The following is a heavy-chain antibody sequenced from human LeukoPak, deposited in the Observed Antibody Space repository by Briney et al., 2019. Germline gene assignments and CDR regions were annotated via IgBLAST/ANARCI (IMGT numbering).Heavy chain of an antibody. CDR1: GGSISSSSYY. CDR2: IYTSGST. Sequence: PSETLSLTCTVSGGSISSSSYYWGWIRQPAGKGLEWIGRIYTSGSTNYNPSLKSRVTMSVDTSKNKFSLRLSSVTAADTAVYYCARGGVPYYFDYWGQGTLVTVSS. J-gene: IGHJ4*02. V-gene: IGHV4-61*02. CDR3: ARGGVPYYFDY. D-gene: IGHD2-2*01.